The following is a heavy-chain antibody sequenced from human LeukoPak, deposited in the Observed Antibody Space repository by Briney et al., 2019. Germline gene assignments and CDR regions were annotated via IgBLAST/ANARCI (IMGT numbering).Heavy chain of an antibody. CDR3: ARDFVVVVAALYYYYGMDV. CDR1: GYTFTGYY. J-gene: IGHJ6*02. Sequence: ALVKVSCKASGYTFTGYYMHWVRQAPGQGLEWMGWINPNSGGTNYAQKFQGRVTMTRDTSISTAYMELSRLRSDDTAVYYCARDFVVVVAALYYYYGMDVWGQGTTVTVSS. CDR2: INPNSGGT. V-gene: IGHV1-2*02. D-gene: IGHD2-15*01.